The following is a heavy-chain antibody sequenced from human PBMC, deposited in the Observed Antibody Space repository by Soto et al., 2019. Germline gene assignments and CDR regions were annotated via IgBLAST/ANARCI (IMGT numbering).Heavy chain of an antibody. Sequence: GASVKVSCKASGYTFTNYYMHWVRQAPGQGLEWMGWMNPNSGNTGYAQKFQGRVTMTRNTSISTAYMELSSLRSEDTAVYYCARPIAADSAGYGMDVWGQGTTVTVSS. CDR1: GYTFTNYY. J-gene: IGHJ6*02. CDR2: MNPNSGNT. CDR3: ARPIAADSAGYGMDV. D-gene: IGHD6-13*01. V-gene: IGHV1-8*02.